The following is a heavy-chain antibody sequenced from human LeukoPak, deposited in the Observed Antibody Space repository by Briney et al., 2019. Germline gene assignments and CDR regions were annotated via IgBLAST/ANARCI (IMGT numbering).Heavy chain of an antibody. CDR2: INSSSSTI. J-gene: IGHJ4*02. V-gene: IGHV3-48*01. CDR1: GFTFSSYS. CDR3: ARGLFFAAAGMDY. D-gene: IGHD6-13*01. Sequence: PGGSLRLSCAASGFTFSSYSMNWVRQAPGKGLEWVSYINSSSSTIYYADSVKGRFTISRDNAKNSLYLQMNSLRAEDTAVYYCARGLFFAAAGMDYWGQGTLVTVSS.